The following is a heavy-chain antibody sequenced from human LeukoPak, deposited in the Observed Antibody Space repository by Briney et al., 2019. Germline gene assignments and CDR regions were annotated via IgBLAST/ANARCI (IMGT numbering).Heavy chain of an antibody. V-gene: IGHV5-51*01. CDR3: ARPDVPYYSDRGTSFDM. J-gene: IGHJ3*02. CDR2: IYPGDSDT. CDR1: GYSFPSYW. D-gene: IGHD3-22*01. Sequence: KGGESLKISCKGSGYSFPSYWIGWVRQTPGKGLEWMGIIYPGDSDTKYSPSFQGQVPISADKSRSTDYLQLSSLKASDTAVYYCARPDVPYYSDRGTSFDMWGQGTMVTVSS.